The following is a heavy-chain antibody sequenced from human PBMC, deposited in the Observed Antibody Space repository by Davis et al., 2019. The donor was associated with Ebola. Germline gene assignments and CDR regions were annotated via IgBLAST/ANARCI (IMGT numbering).Heavy chain of an antibody. Sequence: ASVKVSCKVSGYTLTELSMHWVRQAPGQGLEWMGGIIPIFGTANYAQKLQGRVTMTTDTSTSTAYMELRSLRSEDTAVYYCARGGESYWGQGTLVTVSS. CDR1: GYTLTELS. CDR3: ARGGESY. V-gene: IGHV1-24*01. CDR2: IIPIFGTA. J-gene: IGHJ4*02.